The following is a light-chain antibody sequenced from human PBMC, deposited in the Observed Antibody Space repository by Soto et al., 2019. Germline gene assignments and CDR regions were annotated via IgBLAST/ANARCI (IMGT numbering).Light chain of an antibody. CDR1: TGAVTSGHY. V-gene: IGLV7-46*01. Sequence: QTVVTQEPSLTVSPGGTVTLTCGSSTGAVTSGHYPYWLQQKPGQVPRTLIYDATNKHSWTPGRFSGSLLGGKAALTLSGAQAEDEADYYCSSFEASNNLLFGGGTKLTVL. CDR2: DAT. CDR3: SSFEASNNLL. J-gene: IGLJ2*01.